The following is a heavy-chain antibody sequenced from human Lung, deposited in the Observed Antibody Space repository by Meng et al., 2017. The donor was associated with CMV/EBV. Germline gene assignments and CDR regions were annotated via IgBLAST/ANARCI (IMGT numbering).Heavy chain of an antibody. J-gene: IGHJ4*02. Sequence: ESXKISXAVSGFSITTSVSCWSWIRQAPGKGLEWVSVIYSGGSTYYADSVKGRFTISRDNSKNTLYLQMNSLRAEDTAVYYCASTPQRRTTYNDYWGQGXLVTVSS. V-gene: IGHV3-53*01. D-gene: IGHD2/OR15-2a*01. CDR1: GFSITTSVSC. CDR3: ASTPQRRTTYNDY. CDR2: IYSGGST.